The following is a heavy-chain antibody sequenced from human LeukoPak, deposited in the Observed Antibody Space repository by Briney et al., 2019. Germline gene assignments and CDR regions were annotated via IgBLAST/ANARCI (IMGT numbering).Heavy chain of an antibody. D-gene: IGHD6-19*01. V-gene: IGHV3-23*01. CDR3: AKGPLTEVAGTTWDY. CDR1: GFTFDDYG. Sequence: GGSLRLSCAASGFTFDDYGMSWVRQAPGKGLEWDSAICGNGGCAYYADSVKGRFTISRDSSKNTLYLQMNSLRAEDTAVYYCAKGPLTEVAGTTWDYWGQGTLVTVSS. J-gene: IGHJ4*02. CDR2: ICGNGGCA.